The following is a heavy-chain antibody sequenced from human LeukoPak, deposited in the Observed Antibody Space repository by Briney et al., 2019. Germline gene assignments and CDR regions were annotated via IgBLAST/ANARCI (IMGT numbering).Heavy chain of an antibody. Sequence: AASVKVCCMASGYTFTSYGISWVRQAPGQGLEWMGWISAYNGNTNYAQKLQGRVTMTTDTSTSTAYMELRSLRSDDTAVYYCARGYYYDSSGTSSFDYWGQGTLVTVSS. V-gene: IGHV1-18*01. CDR2: ISAYNGNT. CDR1: GYTFTSYG. D-gene: IGHD3-22*01. CDR3: ARGYYYDSSGTSSFDY. J-gene: IGHJ4*02.